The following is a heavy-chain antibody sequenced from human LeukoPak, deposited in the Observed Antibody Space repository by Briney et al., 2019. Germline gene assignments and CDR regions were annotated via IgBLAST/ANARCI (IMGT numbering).Heavy chain of an antibody. J-gene: IGHJ3*02. D-gene: IGHD2-2*02. CDR1: GGSISSYY. CDR3: ARVYRPAHYCSSTSCYTPYAFDI. V-gene: IGHV4-59*01. CDR2: IYYSGST. Sequence: ASETLSLTCTVSGGSISSYYWSWIRQPPGKGLEWIGYIYYSGSTNYNPSLKSRVTISVDTSKNQFSLKLSSVTAADTAVYYCARVYRPAHYCSSTSCYTPYAFDIWGQGTMVTVSS.